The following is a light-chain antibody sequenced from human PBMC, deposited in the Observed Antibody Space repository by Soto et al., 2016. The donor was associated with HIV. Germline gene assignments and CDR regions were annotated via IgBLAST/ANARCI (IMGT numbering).Light chain of an antibody. CDR3: QVWDSSSDHWV. J-gene: IGLJ3*02. CDR2: DDD. V-gene: IGLV3-21*03. Sequence: SYELPPPPSVSVAPGKTARITCGGNDIGSKSVHWYQQKPGQAPVLVVYDDDDRPSGIPERFSGSSSGDTATLTISRVEIGDEADYYCQVWDSSSDHWVFGGGTKLTVL. CDR1: DIGSKS.